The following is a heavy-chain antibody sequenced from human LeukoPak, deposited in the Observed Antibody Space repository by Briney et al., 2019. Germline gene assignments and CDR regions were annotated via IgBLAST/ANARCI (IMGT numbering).Heavy chain of an antibody. J-gene: IGHJ4*02. Sequence: SGPTLAQPTQPLTLTCTFSGFSLHTRAGGVGGVRQPPGEALEWLALIYWDDDERYSPSLKSRLTITKDTSRNQVVLTMTNMDLVDTATYYCAHRPNFQYFFDYSGQGALVTVSS. CDR3: AHRPNFQYFFDY. D-gene: IGHD4/OR15-4a*01. CDR2: IYWDDDE. V-gene: IGHV2-5*02. CDR1: GFSLHTRAGG.